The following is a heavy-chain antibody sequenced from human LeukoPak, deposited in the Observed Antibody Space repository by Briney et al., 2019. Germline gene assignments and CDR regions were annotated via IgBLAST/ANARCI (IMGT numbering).Heavy chain of an antibody. V-gene: IGHV3-9*01. D-gene: IGHD3-9*01. CDR3: IKDMGFDLLKDAFHV. CDR2: ISWDSGSQ. CDR1: GFSLNGYG. Sequence: PGGSLRLSCVGSGFSLNGYGMHWVRQVPGKGLEWVSSISWDSGSQAYADSVRGRFTISRDNAKNSLYLQMNSLRPEDTAFYYCIKDMGFDLLKDAFHVWGQGTLVTVSS. J-gene: IGHJ3*01.